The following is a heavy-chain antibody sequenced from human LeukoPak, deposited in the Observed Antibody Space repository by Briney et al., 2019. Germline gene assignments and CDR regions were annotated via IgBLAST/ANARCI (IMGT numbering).Heavy chain of an antibody. CDR1: GGIFSSYA. Sequence: SVKVSCKASGGIFSSYAISWVRQAPGQGLEWMGGIIPIFGIANYAQKFQDRVTITADKTTGTAYMELSSLRSEDTAVYYCARDLNQYYDSSGLWVRDTEDAFDIWGQGTMVTVSS. V-gene: IGHV1-69*10. CDR3: ARDLNQYYDSSGLWVRDTEDAFDI. J-gene: IGHJ3*02. D-gene: IGHD3-22*01. CDR2: IIPIFGIA.